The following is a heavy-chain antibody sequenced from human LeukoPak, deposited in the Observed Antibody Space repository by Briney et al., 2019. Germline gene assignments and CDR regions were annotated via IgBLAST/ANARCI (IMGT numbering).Heavy chain of an antibody. J-gene: IGHJ5*02. Sequence: SETLSLTCAVYGGTFSGYYWSWIRQPPGKGLEWIGEINHSGNTYYNPSLKSRVTISVDTSKNQFSLKLSSVTAADTAVYYCARQGGRYFDWFPWFDPWGQGTLVTVSS. CDR3: ARQGGRYFDWFPWFDP. CDR2: INHSGNT. CDR1: GGTFSGYY. D-gene: IGHD3-9*01. V-gene: IGHV4-34*08.